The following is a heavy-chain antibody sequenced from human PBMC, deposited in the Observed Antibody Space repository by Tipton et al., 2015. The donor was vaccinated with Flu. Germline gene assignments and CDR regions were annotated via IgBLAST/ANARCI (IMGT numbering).Heavy chain of an antibody. CDR1: GFTFSTYA. V-gene: IGHV3-30*04. CDR2: ISYDGRNT. Sequence: SLRLSCAVSGFTFSTYAMHWLRQTPGKGLEWVAFISYDGRNTYYADSVKGRFTISRDNSKNTLYLQMNSLRAEDTAVYYCTRSLDYWGQGTLVTVSS. J-gene: IGHJ4*02. CDR3: TRSLDY.